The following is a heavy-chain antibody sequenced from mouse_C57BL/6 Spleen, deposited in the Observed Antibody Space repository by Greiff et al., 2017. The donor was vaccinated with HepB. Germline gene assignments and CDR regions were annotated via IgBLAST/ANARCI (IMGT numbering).Heavy chain of an antibody. CDR3: ARGDNYDYDVGAMDY. CDR1: GFTFSDYG. CDR2: ISSGSSTI. D-gene: IGHD2-4*01. V-gene: IGHV5-17*01. Sequence: EVQLQESGGGLVKPGGSLKLSCAASGFTFSDYGMHWVRQAPEKGLEWVAYISSGSSTIYYADTVKGRFLIYRDNAKNTMFLQMTSLRSEATAMYYCARGDNYDYDVGAMDYWGQGASVTVSS. J-gene: IGHJ4*01.